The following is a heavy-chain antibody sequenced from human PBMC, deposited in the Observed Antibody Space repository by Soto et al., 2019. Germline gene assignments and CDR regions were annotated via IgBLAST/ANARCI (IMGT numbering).Heavy chain of an antibody. CDR1: GGSISSGGYY. V-gene: IGHV4-31*03. CDR3: ARGGYIYGANAFDI. D-gene: IGHD5-18*01. J-gene: IGHJ3*02. CDR2: IYYSGST. Sequence: SETLSLTCTVSGGSISSGGYYWSWIRQHPGKGLEWIGYIYYSGSTYYKPSLKSRVTISVDTSKNQFSLKLSSVTAADTAVYYCARGGYIYGANAFDIWGQGTMVTVSS.